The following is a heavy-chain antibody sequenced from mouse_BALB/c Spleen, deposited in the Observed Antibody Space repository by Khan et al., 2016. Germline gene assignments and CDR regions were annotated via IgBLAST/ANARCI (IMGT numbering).Heavy chain of an antibody. D-gene: IGHD1-2*01. Sequence: LQQSGAELARPGASVKLSCKASGYTFTSYWMQWVKQRPGQGLEWIGAIYPGDGDTRYTQKFKGKATLTADKSSSTAYMQLSSLASEDSAVYYCARSDYGNYFDYWGQGTTLTVSS. V-gene: IGHV1-87*01. CDR2: IYPGDGDT. CDR1: GYTFTSYW. CDR3: ARSDYGNYFDY. J-gene: IGHJ2*01.